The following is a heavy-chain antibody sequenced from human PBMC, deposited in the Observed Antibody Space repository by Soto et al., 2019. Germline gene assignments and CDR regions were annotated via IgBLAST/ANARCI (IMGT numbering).Heavy chain of an antibody. CDR2: ISSGGSYI. J-gene: IGHJ5*02. D-gene: IGHD1-26*01. CDR3: TRDQGGSYDSGFDP. V-gene: IGHV3-21*01. Sequence: EVQVVESGGGLVQPGGSLRLSCSFTFSMYSMSWVRQAPGKGLEWVASISSGGSYIKYADSVKGRFTISRDNAKNSVYLQMNSLRVDDTAVYFCTRDQGGSYDSGFDPWGQGTLVTVSS. CDR1: FTFSMYS.